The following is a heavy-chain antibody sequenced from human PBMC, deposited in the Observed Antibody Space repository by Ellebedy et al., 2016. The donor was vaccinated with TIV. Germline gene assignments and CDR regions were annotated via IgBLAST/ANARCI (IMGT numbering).Heavy chain of an antibody. CDR1: GFSFSKYW. CDR3: ARWHDDIWTGLYN. D-gene: IGHD3-9*01. Sequence: GESLKISCAVSGFSFSKYWMTWVRFAPGKGLEWVANIKYDGSETYYADSAKGRFTISRDNAKNLLYLQMNSLRAEDTAVYFCARWHDDIWTGLYNWGQGTLVIVSS. J-gene: IGHJ4*02. V-gene: IGHV3-7*02. CDR2: IKYDGSET.